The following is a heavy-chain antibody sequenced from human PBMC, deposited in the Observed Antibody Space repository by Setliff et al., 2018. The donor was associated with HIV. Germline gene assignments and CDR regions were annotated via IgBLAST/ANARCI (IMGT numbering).Heavy chain of an antibody. CDR1: GYGFTRKI. D-gene: IGHD6-19*01. J-gene: IGHJ5*02. CDR3: ARDVGSVWHNWFDP. CDR2: INVGSGNT. Sequence: ASVKVSCKASGYGFTRKIIHWVRQAPGQRLEWMGWINVGSGNTKYSLRFQDRVTLTRDTSATTAYMELSSLRSEDTAVYYCARDVGSVWHNWFDPWGQGTLVTLSS. V-gene: IGHV1-3*01.